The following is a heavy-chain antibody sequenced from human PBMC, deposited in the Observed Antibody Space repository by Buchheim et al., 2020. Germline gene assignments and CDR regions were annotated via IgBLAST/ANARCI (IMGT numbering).Heavy chain of an antibody. CDR3: ARSVLLSSLCWFDP. D-gene: IGHD3-16*02. CDR2: IYYSGST. J-gene: IGHJ5*02. CDR1: GGSISNSNYY. V-gene: IGHV4-39*01. Sequence: QLQLQESGPGLVKPSETLSLTCTVSGGSISNSNYYWGWIRQPPGKGLEWIGNIYYSGSTYYNPSLTSRVTISVDTSKNQFSLKLSSVTAPDTAVYYCARSVLLSSLCWFDPWGQGTL.